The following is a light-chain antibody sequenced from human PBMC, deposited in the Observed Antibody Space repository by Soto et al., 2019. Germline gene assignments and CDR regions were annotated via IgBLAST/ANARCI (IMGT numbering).Light chain of an antibody. CDR2: GAY. CDR3: QQYDNWPPFT. J-gene: IGKJ3*01. V-gene: IGKV3-15*01. CDR1: QSVNSH. Sequence: EIVMTQSPATLSVSPGERATLSCRASQSVNSHLAWYQQKPGQAPRLLIYGAYYRATGIPARFSGSGSGTEFTLTISSLQSEDFAVYYCQQYDNWPPFTFGPGTKVDIK.